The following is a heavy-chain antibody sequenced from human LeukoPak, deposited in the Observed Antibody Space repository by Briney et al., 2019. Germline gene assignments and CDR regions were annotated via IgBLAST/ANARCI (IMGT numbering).Heavy chain of an antibody. CDR2: FNPNSGAT. Sequence: ASVKVSCKASEYNFTAYYLHWVRQAPGQGLEWVGRFNPNSGATNCAQKFQGRVTMTRDTSISTASMELSRLTSDDTAVYYCARDLRSGTDGNYAMDVWGQGTTVTVSS. CDR3: ARDLRSGTDGNYAMDV. CDR1: EYNFTAYY. J-gene: IGHJ6*02. V-gene: IGHV1-2*06. D-gene: IGHD1-26*01.